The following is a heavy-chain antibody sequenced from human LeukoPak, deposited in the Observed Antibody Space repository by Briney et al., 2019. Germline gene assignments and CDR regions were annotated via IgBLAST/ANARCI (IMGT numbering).Heavy chain of an antibody. CDR3: AKSYYDFWSGYYNLDY. CDR1: GFTFSNYG. D-gene: IGHD3-3*01. Sequence: GGSLRLSCAASGFTFSNYGIHWVRQAPGKGLEWVAFIRYDGSNKYYADSVKGRFTISRDNSKNTLYLQMNSLRAEDTAVYYCAKSYYDFWSGYYNLDYWGQGTLVTVSS. V-gene: IGHV3-30*02. J-gene: IGHJ4*02. CDR2: IRYDGSNK.